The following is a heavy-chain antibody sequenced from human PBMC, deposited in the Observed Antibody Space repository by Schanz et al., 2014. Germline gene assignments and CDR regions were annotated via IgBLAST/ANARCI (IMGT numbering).Heavy chain of an antibody. J-gene: IGHJ3*02. V-gene: IGHV3-53*01. D-gene: IGHD2-2*01. CDR1: GFTVSSNY. CDR3: AKRYSSTSCSHGAFDI. Sequence: EVQLVESGGGLIQPGGSLRLSCAASGFTVSSNYMSWVRQAPGKGLEWVSVIYSDGRTYYGDSVKGRFTISRDNSKNTLYLQMNSLRDEDTAMYYCAKRYSSTSCSHGAFDIWGQGTMVTVSS. CDR2: IYSDGRT.